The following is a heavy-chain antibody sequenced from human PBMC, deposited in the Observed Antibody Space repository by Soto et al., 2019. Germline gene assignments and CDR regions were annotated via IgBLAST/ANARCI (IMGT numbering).Heavy chain of an antibody. D-gene: IGHD7-27*01. V-gene: IGHV1-3*01. J-gene: IGHJ4*02. CDR2: INAGYGNT. CDR1: GYTFSSYA. Sequence: GASVKVSCKASGYTFSSYAMHWVRQAPGQRLEWMGWINAGYGNTKSSQKFQDRVTISRDTSASTAYTELTSLRSEDTAVYYCARDTGDGTFDFWGQGTLVTVSS. CDR3: ARDTGDGTFDF.